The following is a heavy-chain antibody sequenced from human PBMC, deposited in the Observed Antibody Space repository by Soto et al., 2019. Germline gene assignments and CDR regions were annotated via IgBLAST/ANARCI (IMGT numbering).Heavy chain of an antibody. CDR1: GFTVSTNY. CDR2: IYSNGNT. V-gene: IGHV3-53*01. D-gene: IGHD2-15*01. Sequence: GGSLRLSCAASGFTVSTNYRTWVRQTPGKGLEWVSIIYSNGNTYYADSVKGRFTISRDNSKNTPYLQMNSLRVDDTAVYYCVVEDLGMEVWGQGTPVTVYS. J-gene: IGHJ6*02. CDR3: VVEDLGMEV.